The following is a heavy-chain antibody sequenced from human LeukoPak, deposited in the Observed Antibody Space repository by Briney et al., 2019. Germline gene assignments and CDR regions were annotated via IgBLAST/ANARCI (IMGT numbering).Heavy chain of an antibody. V-gene: IGHV3-33*08. CDR1: GFTISSYW. Sequence: PGGSLRLSCAASGFTISSYWMHWVRQAPGKGLEWVAVIWYDGSNKYYADSVKGRFTISRDNSKNTLYLQMNSLRAEDTAVYYCARSYYYDNSHTVDYWGQGTLVTVSS. CDR3: ARSYYYDNSHTVDY. J-gene: IGHJ4*02. D-gene: IGHD3-22*01. CDR2: IWYDGSNK.